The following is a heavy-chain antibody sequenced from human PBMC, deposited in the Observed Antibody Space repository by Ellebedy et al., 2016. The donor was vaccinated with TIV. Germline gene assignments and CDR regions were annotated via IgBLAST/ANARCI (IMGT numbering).Heavy chain of an antibody. CDR3: ARGSGYTYSYLDF. Sequence: LRPSCAVSGDSISSGDYSWSWIRQPPGKGLEWIGHIYWRGSTYYNPSLESRLTMSVDMSKNQFSLKLSSVTAADTAVYYCARGSGYTYSYLDFWGQGTLVTVSS. D-gene: IGHD5-12*01. V-gene: IGHV4-30-2*01. J-gene: IGHJ4*02. CDR1: GDSISSGDYS. CDR2: IYWRGST.